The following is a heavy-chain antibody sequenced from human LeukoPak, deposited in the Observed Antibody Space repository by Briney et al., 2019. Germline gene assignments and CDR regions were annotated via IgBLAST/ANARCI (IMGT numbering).Heavy chain of an antibody. CDR3: ARGLYSSSP. CDR1: GFRFSYHD. J-gene: IGHJ4*02. V-gene: IGHV3-23*01. Sequence: GGSLRLSCAASGFRFSYHDMNWVRQAPGKGLEWVSAISGSGGSTYYADSVKGRFTISRDNSKNTLYLQMNSLRAEDTAVYYCARGLYSSSPWGQGILVTVSS. D-gene: IGHD6-6*01. CDR2: ISGSGGST.